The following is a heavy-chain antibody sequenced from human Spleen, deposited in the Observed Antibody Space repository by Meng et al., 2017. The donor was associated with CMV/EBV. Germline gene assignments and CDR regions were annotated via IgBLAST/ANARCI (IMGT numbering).Heavy chain of an antibody. D-gene: IGHD1-26*01. CDR3: AKWELLGYFDY. CDR1: GFTFSNYA. J-gene: IGHJ4*02. V-gene: IGHV3-23*03. Sequence: SCAASGFTFSNYAMSWVRQAPGKGLEWVSIIYSGDNRTYSTDSVKGRFTISRDISKNTLYLQMNSLRAEDTAVYYCAKWELLGYFDYWGQGTLVTVSS. CDR2: IYSGDNRT.